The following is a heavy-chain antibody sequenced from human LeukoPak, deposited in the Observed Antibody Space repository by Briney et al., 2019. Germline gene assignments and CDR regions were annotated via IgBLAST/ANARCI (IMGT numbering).Heavy chain of an antibody. V-gene: IGHV4-34*01. D-gene: IGHD2-21*02. J-gene: IGHJ6*02. CDR3: ARDEKRGVTRPTEPRRYYYYGMDV. CDR2: INHSGST. Sequence: SETLSLTCAVYGGSFSGYYWSWIRQPPGKGLEWIGEINHSGSTNYNPSLKSRVTISVDTSKNQFSLKLSSVTAADTAVYYCARDEKRGVTRPTEPRRYYYYGMDVWGQGTTVTVPS. CDR1: GGSFSGYY.